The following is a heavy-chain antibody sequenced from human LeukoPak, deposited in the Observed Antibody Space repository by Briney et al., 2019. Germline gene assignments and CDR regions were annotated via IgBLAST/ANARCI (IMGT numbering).Heavy chain of an antibody. J-gene: IGHJ5*02. CDR3: ARDLGLRGVTNWFDL. CDR1: AYTFSSYL. Sequence: ASVTVSCKASAYTFSSYLIHWVRQAPGQGLEWMGIIDPSGGSTGYAQKFQGRVTMTRDTSTSTVYMELSSLRSEDTAVYYCARDLGLRGVTNWFDLWGQGTLVTVSS. D-gene: IGHD3-10*01. CDR2: IDPSGGST. V-gene: IGHV1-46*01.